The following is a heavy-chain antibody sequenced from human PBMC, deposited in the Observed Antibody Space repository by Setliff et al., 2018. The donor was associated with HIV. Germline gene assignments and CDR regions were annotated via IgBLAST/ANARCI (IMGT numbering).Heavy chain of an antibody. CDR3: ARDLNRGYSGYVYNWFDP. J-gene: IGHJ5*02. CDR1: GGSISSSSYY. Sequence: SETLSLTCTVSGGSISSSSYYRGWIRQPPGKGLEWIGSIYYSGSTYYNPSLKSRVTISVDTLKNQFSMKLSSVIAADTAVYYCARDLNRGYSGYVYNWFDPWGQGTLVTVSS. V-gene: IGHV4-39*07. CDR2: IYYSGST. D-gene: IGHD5-12*01.